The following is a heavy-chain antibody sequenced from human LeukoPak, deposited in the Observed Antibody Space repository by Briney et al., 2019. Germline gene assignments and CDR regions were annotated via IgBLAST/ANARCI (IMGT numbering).Heavy chain of an antibody. Sequence: GGSLRLSCAVSGFTAGNKYMSWVRQAPGKGLEWVSVIYSGGKTYYADSVKGRFTISRHNSKNTLYLQMNSLRAEDTAVYYCARALSPQSNDAFDIWGQGTMVTVSS. J-gene: IGHJ3*02. CDR3: ARALSPQSNDAFDI. CDR1: GFTAGNKY. D-gene: IGHD3-16*02. CDR2: IYSGGKT. V-gene: IGHV3-53*04.